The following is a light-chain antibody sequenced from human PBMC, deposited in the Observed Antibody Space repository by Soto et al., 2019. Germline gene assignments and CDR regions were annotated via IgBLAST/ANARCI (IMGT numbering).Light chain of an antibody. V-gene: IGLV1-44*01. CDR1: SSNIGSYT. Sequence: QSVLTQPPSASGTPGQTVTISCSGSSSNIGSYTVNWYRQVPGTAPHLLIYANNQRPSEVPDRFSGSKSGTSASLAISGVQCDAAADYYFAAWDDSLEGPVFGGGTKVAAL. CDR3: AAWDDSLEGPV. CDR2: ANN. J-gene: IGLJ2*01.